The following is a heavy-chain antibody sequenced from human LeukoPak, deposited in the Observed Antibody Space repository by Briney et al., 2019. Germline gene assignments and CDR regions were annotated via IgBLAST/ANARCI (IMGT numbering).Heavy chain of an antibody. CDR3: AKGEINRRGGCDPFDY. J-gene: IGHJ4*02. Sequence: GGSLRLSCAASGFTFSSYAMSWVRQAPGKGLEWVSAISGSGGSTYYADSVKGRFTISRDNSKNTLYLQMNSLRAEDTAVYYCAKGEINRRGGCDPFDYWGQGTLVTVSS. V-gene: IGHV3-23*01. D-gene: IGHD5-12*01. CDR2: ISGSGGST. CDR1: GFTFSSYA.